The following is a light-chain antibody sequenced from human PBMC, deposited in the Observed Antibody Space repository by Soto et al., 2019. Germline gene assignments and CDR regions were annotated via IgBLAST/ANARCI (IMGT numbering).Light chain of an antibody. V-gene: IGLV2-8*01. CDR3: SSYAGSSNV. CDR1: SSDVGGYNY. CDR2: DVN. Sequence: QSALTQPPSASGSPGQSVAISCTGTSSDVGGYNYVSWYQQHPGKAPKLMIYDVNKRPSGVPDRFSGSKSGNTASLPVSGLQAEDEDDYYCSSYAGSSNVFGTGTKVTVL. J-gene: IGLJ1*01.